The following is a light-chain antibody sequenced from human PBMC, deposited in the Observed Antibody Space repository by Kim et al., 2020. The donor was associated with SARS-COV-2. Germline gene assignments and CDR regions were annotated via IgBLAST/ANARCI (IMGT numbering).Light chain of an antibody. Sequence: GQSVTISCTGTDRDVVGYNYVSWYQHHPGKAPKLLIYDVNKRPSGVPDRFFASKFGNTASLTISRLQSEDEADYYCCSYAVTYTLVFGGGTKVTVL. CDR2: DVN. CDR3: CSYAVTYTLV. V-gene: IGLV2-11*01. CDR1: DRDVVGYNY. J-gene: IGLJ3*02.